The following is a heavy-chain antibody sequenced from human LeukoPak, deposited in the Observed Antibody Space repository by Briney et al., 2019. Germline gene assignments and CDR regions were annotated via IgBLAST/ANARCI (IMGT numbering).Heavy chain of an antibody. CDR1: GFMFRDAA. J-gene: IGHJ3*01. V-gene: IGHV3-23*01. CDR2: IASSGLNT. CDR3: GRDKEIST. D-gene: IGHD2-15*01. Sequence: GGSLRLSCAASGFMFRDAAMTWVRQAPGKGLEWVSLIASSGLNTYYADSVRGRFTISRDNSKNTLSLQMNSLRVEDTAIYYRGRDKEISTWGLGTLVTVSS.